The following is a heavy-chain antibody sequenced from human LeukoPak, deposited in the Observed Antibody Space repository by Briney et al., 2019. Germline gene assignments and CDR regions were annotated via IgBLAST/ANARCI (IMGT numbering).Heavy chain of an antibody. D-gene: IGHD5-12*01. CDR2: IYYSGST. CDR1: GGSISSGGYY. V-gene: IGHV4-31*03. Sequence: SETLSLTCTVSGGSISSGGYYWSWIRQHPGEGLEWIGYIYYSGSTYYNPSLKSRVTISVDTSKNQFSLKLSSVTAADTAVYYCARADPSGYYQPFDYWGQGTLVTVSS. CDR3: ARADPSGYYQPFDY. J-gene: IGHJ4*02.